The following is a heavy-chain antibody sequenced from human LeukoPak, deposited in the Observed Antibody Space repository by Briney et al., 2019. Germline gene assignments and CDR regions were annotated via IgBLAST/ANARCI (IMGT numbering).Heavy chain of an antibody. CDR3: ARGMVRGVITPGY. V-gene: IGHV4-38-2*02. CDR1: GYSISSGYY. CDR2: INHSRST. J-gene: IGHJ4*02. D-gene: IGHD3-10*01. Sequence: SETLPLTCTVSGYSISSGYYWGWIRQPPGKGLERIGEINHSRSTNYNPSLKSRVTISVDTSKNQFSLKLSSVTAADTAVYYCARGMVRGVITPGYWGQGTLVTVSS.